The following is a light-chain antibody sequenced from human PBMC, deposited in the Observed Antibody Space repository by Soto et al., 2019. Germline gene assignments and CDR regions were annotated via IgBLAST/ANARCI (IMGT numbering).Light chain of an antibody. J-gene: IGLJ2*01. CDR2: RNS. Sequence: QSVLTQPPSVSGAPGQRVTISCTGSSSNIGAGFDVHWYRHLPGRAPTLLIYRNSNRPSGVPDRFSGSKSGTSGSLAITGLQAEDEADYYCQSFDTSLSAVVFGGGTKLTVL. CDR1: SSNIGAGFD. V-gene: IGLV1-40*01. CDR3: QSFDTSLSAVV.